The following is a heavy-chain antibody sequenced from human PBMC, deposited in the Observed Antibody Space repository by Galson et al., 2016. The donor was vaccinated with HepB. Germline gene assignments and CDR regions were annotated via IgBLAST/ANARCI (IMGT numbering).Heavy chain of an antibody. CDR1: GFIFGNYA. D-gene: IGHD6-19*01. V-gene: IGHV3-23*01. J-gene: IGHJ6*02. CDR2: ISCSGNST. CDR3: VKTQGYSTGWYGMDV. Sequence: SLRLSCAASGFIFGNYAMTWVRQAPGEGLEWVSVISCSGNSTYYADSVKGRFTISRDNFKSTLSLQMNSLRAEDTAVYYCVKTQGYSTGWYGMDVWGQGTTVTVSS.